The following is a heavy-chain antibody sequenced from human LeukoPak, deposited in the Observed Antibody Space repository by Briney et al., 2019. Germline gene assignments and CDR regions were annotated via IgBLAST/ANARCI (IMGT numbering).Heavy chain of an antibody. J-gene: IGHJ5*02. Sequence: GRSLRLSCAASGFTFSSYGMHWVRQAPGKGLEWVAVIWYDGSNKYYADCVKGRFTISRDNSKNTLYLQMNSLRAEDTAVYYCARDRGNSRFDPWGQGTLVTVSS. CDR3: ARDRGNSRFDP. CDR1: GFTFSSYG. D-gene: IGHD3-10*01. CDR2: IWYDGSNK. V-gene: IGHV3-33*01.